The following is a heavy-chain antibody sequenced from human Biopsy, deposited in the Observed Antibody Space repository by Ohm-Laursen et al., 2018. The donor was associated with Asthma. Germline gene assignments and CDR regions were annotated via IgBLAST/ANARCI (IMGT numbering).Heavy chain of an antibody. CDR2: INPSGGST. J-gene: IGHJ3*01. Sequence: GASVKVSCKTSGYTFTSYYTHWVRQAPGQGLEWMGIINPSGGSTSYAQKFQGRVTMTRDTSTSTVYMELSSLRSEDTAVYYCARVSITPGAFDVWGQGTMVTVSS. CDR1: GYTFTSYY. CDR3: ARVSITPGAFDV. V-gene: IGHV1-46*01. D-gene: IGHD3-10*01.